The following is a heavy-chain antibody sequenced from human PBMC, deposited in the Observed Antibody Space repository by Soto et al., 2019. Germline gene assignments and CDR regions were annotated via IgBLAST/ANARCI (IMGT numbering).Heavy chain of an antibody. Sequence: QVQLVQSGAEVKKPGSSVKVSCKASGGTFGNYAISWVRQAPGQGLEWMGGIIPIFGTANYAQKFQGRVTTTADKTTSTVNMELSSRRSEETDVYYFARANRGHALDHWGQGTLVTVSS. V-gene: IGHV1-69*06. CDR3: ARANRGHALDH. CDR1: GGTFGNYA. J-gene: IGHJ4*02. CDR2: IIPIFGTA. D-gene: IGHD2-8*01.